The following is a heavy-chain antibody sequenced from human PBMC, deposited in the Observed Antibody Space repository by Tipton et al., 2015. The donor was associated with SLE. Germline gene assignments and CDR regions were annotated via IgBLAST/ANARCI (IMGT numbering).Heavy chain of an antibody. CDR1: DGSFSAYY. V-gene: IGHV4-34*01. CDR3: ARPGSPFWSGYPFDY. J-gene: IGHJ4*02. CDR2: INHSGST. D-gene: IGHD3-3*01. Sequence: LRLSCAVYDGSFSAYYWSWIRQPPGKGLEWIGEINHSGSTNYNPSLKSRVTISVDTSKNQFSLKLSSVTAADTALYYCARPGSPFWSGYPFDYWGQGTLVTVSS.